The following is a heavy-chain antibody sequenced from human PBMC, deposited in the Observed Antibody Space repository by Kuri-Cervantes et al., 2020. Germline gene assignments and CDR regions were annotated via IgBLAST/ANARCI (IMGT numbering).Heavy chain of an antibody. Sequence: ESLKLSCTVSGCPISNNNFYWGWIPQPPGKGLDWIATIYYAGRTYYRPPLTGRVTITVVTSKNQFSLKLSNVAAADTAVYYCSRGGSGTTSVGAVHCFDPWGQGTTVTVSS. CDR3: SRGGSGTTSVGAVHCFDP. V-gene: IGHV4-39*07. J-gene: IGHJ5*02. D-gene: IGHD1-7*01. CDR1: GCPISNNNFY. CDR2: IYYAGRT.